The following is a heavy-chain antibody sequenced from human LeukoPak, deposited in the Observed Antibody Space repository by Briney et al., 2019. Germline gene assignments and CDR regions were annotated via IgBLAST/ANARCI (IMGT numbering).Heavy chain of an antibody. D-gene: IGHD3-22*01. CDR3: VRAVHHNFYSDSSGYYGDAFDV. J-gene: IGHJ3*01. V-gene: IGHV3-53*01. CDR2: IYSGGTI. Sequence: GGSPRLSCEASGFSIRTYYMSWVRQVPGKGLEWVSVIYSGGTIRYADSVKGRFTFSRDNFKDTLNLQMNSLRADDTAVYYCVRAVHHNFYSDSSGYYGDAFDVWGQGTVVTVSS. CDR1: GFSIRTYY.